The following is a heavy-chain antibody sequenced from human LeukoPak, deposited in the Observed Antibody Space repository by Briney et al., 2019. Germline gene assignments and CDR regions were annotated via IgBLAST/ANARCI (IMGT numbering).Heavy chain of an antibody. CDR2: IYYSGST. D-gene: IGHD2-21*02. Sequence: NPSETLSLTCTVSGGSISSYYWSWIRQPPGKGLEWIGYIYYSGSTNYNPSLKSRVTISVDTSKNQFSLKLSSVTAADTAVYYCARGGSDCGGDCYPNEYLLDYWGQGTLVTVSS. CDR3: ARGGSDCGGDCYPNEYLLDY. J-gene: IGHJ4*02. V-gene: IGHV4-59*08. CDR1: GGSISSYY.